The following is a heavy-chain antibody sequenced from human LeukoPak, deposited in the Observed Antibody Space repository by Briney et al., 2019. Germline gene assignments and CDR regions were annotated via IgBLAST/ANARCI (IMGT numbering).Heavy chain of an antibody. CDR3: ARVNGYSYATDY. Sequence: ASVKVSCKASGYTFTDYYILWVRQAPGQGLEWMGWVNPNSGGTFYAQNFQGRVTMTRDTSISTAFIQLGRLRSDDTAVYYCARVNGYSYATDYWGQGTLVTVSS. D-gene: IGHD5-18*01. CDR2: VNPNSGGT. J-gene: IGHJ4*02. V-gene: IGHV1-2*02. CDR1: GYTFTDYY.